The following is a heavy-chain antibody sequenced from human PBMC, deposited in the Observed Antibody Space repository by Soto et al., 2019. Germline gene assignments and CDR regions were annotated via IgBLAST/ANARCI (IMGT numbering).Heavy chain of an antibody. CDR2: IIPVFGSA. J-gene: IGHJ4*02. V-gene: IGHV1-69*13. CDR1: GDTFSSYS. D-gene: IGHD3-10*01. CDR3: ATYYIGSGSYYRFDN. Sequence: SVKVSCKASGDTFSSYSITWVRQAPGQGLEWMGGIIPVFGSANYAQKFQGRVTITADESTRTAYLELNSLRSHDMAVYFCATYYIGSGSYYRFDNWGQGTLVTVSS.